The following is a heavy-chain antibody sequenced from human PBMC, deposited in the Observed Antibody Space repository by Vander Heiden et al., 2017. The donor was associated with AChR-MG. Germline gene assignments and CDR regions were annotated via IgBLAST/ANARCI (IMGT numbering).Heavy chain of an antibody. D-gene: IGHD3-10*01. Sequence: EVQLVASGGGWVQPGRSLRPSCAAYGFPFDDYAMRWVRPAPGRGLEGFSGISWNRCSIGYADSVKGRVTISRDNAKNSLYLQMNSLRAQDTALYYCAKGGLGITMFRRVINYFDYWGQGTLVTVSS. CDR1: GFPFDDYA. CDR3: AKGGLGITMFRRVINYFDY. V-gene: IGHV3-9*01. CDR2: ISWNRCSI. J-gene: IGHJ4*02.